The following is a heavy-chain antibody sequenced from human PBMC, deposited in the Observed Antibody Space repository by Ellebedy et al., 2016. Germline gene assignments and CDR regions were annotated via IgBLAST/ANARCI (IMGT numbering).Heavy chain of an antibody. V-gene: IGHV3-23*01. CDR3: RQGHYFDQ. Sequence: GESLKISXAASGFAFKSFFMSWVRQAPGGGLEWISTISGDGDTTFSADSVKGRFTISRDNSKNTLYLQMNNLRVDDTALYYCRQGHYFDQWGQGALVTVSS. CDR2: ISGDGDTT. CDR1: GFAFKSFF. J-gene: IGHJ4*02.